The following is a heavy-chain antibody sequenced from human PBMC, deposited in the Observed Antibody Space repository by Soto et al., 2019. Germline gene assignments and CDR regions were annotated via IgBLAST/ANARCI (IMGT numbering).Heavy chain of an antibody. Sequence: EVQLLESGGGLVQPGGSLRLSCTVSGLTFSSHVMSWVRQAPGKGLEWVSAISESGGDTYYADSVKGRFTISRDNSKNTLYLQMNSLRAEDTAVYYCAKVRGLIDPFAYWGQGTLVTVSS. V-gene: IGHV3-23*01. CDR2: ISESGGDT. CDR1: GLTFSSHV. J-gene: IGHJ4*02. CDR3: AKVRGLIDPFAY. D-gene: IGHD3-9*01.